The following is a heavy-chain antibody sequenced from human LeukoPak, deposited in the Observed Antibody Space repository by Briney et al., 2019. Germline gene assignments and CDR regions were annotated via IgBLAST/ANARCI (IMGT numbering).Heavy chain of an antibody. CDR2: ISGSGGST. V-gene: IGHV3-23*01. CDR3: AKDFKYAEGKGYTIFGVVIIRPFDY. D-gene: IGHD3-3*01. CDR1: GFTFSSYA. Sequence: GGSLRLSCAASGFTFSSYAMSWVRQAPGKGLEWVSAISGSGGSTYYADSVKGRFTISRDNSKNTLYLQMNSLRAEDTAVYYCAKDFKYAEGKGYTIFGVVIIRPFDYWGQGTLVTVSS. J-gene: IGHJ4*02.